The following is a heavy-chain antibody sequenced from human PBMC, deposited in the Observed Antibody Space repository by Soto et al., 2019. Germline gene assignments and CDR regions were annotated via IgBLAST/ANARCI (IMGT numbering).Heavy chain of an antibody. CDR2: ISYSGST. CDR3: ARRGSRLSVAVAAFDY. J-gene: IGHJ4*02. Sequence: EIQSHPSSVSCGNISTSGYYWGWNRKPPGTGLEWIGGISYSGSTYYNPSLKSRLTISVDTSKNHFSLKLTSVTAADTAVYFCARRGSRLSVAVAAFDYWSQGTLVTVSS. CDR1: CGNISTSGYY. D-gene: IGHD6-19*01. V-gene: IGHV4-39*02.